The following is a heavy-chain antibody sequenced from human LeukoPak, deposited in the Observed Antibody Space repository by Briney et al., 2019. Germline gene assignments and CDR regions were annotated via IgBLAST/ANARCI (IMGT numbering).Heavy chain of an antibody. D-gene: IGHD2-21*02. Sequence: GGSLRLSCAASGFTFSSYSMNWVRQAPGKGLEWVSSISSSSSYIYYADSVKGRFTISRDNAKNLLYLQMNSLRAEDTAVYYCARDSLTAGAFDIWGQGTMVTVSS. CDR1: GFTFSSYS. CDR3: ARDSLTAGAFDI. V-gene: IGHV3-21*01. CDR2: ISSSSSYI. J-gene: IGHJ3*02.